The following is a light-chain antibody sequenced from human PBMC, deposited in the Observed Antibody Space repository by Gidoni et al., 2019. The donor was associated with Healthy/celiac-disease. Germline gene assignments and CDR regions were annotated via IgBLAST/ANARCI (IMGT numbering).Light chain of an antibody. CDR1: QSISSY. CDR3: QQSYSTPGIFT. CDR2: AAS. J-gene: IGKJ3*01. V-gene: IGKV1-39*01. Sequence: DLQMTQSPSSLSASVGDRVTITCRASQSISSYLNWYQQKPGQAPKLLIYAASSLQSGVPSRFSGSGSEDFATYYCQQSYSTPGIFTFGPGTKVDIK.